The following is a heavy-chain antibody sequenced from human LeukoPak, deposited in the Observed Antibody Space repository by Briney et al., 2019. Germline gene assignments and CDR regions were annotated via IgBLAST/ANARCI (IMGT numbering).Heavy chain of an antibody. D-gene: IGHD3-3*01. CDR1: GFTFSSYS. CDR3: ARAGPDWTIFGSPYYYYYMDV. V-gene: IGHV3-21*01. Sequence: GGSLRLSCAASGFTFSSYSMNWVRQAPGKGLEWVSSISSSSSYIYYADSVKGRFTISRDNAKNSLYLQMNSLRAEDTAVYYCARAGPDWTIFGSPYYYYYMDVWGKGTTVTVSS. J-gene: IGHJ6*03. CDR2: ISSSSSYI.